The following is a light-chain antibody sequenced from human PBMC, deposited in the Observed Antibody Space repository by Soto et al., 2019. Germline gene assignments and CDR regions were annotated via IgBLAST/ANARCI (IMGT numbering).Light chain of an antibody. CDR3: CSYAGSSTVV. Sequence: QSALTQPASVSGSPGQSITISCTGTSSDVGSYNLVSWYQQHPGKAPKLMIYEVSKRSSGVSNRFYGSKSGNTASLTISGLKAEYEADYCCCSYAGSSTVVFGGGTKVTVL. CDR2: EVS. CDR1: SSDVGSYNL. V-gene: IGLV2-23*02. J-gene: IGLJ2*01.